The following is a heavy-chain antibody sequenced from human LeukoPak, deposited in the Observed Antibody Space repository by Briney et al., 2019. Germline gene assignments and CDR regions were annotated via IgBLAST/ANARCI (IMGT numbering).Heavy chain of an antibody. Sequence: GGSLRLSCAASGFTFSTYWMGWVRHAPGKGLEWVANIKQDGSEKYYVDSVKGRFTISRDNAKKSLYLQMNSLRAEDAAVYYCARDGYDSSGYYYEGNYYYYMDVWGKGTTVTISS. J-gene: IGHJ6*03. CDR1: GFTFSTYW. CDR3: ARDGYDSSGYYYEGNYYYYMDV. CDR2: IKQDGSEK. V-gene: IGHV3-7*01. D-gene: IGHD3-22*01.